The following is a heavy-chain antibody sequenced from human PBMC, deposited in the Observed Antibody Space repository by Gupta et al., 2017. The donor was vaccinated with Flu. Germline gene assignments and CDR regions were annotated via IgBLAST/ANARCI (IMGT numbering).Heavy chain of an antibody. Sequence: APGKGLEWVSSISSSSSYIYYADSVKGRFTISRDNAKNSLYLQMNSLRAEDTAVYYCASSDSSSWANYYFDYWGQGTLVTVSS. V-gene: IGHV3-21*01. CDR3: ASSDSSSWANYYFDY. J-gene: IGHJ4*02. CDR2: ISSSSSYI. D-gene: IGHD6-13*01.